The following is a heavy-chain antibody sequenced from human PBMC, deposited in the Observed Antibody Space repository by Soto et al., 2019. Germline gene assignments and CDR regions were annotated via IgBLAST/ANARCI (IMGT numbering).Heavy chain of an antibody. D-gene: IGHD3-22*01. CDR3: ATAYYYDVPAFDP. V-gene: IGHV1-24*01. Sequence: ASVKVSSKVSGYTLTELSMHWVRQAPGKGLEWMGGFDPKVGETIYAQKFQGRVTMTEDTSTDTAYMELSSPSSEDTAVYYCATAYYYDVPAFDPWGQGTLVTVSS. CDR2: FDPKVGET. CDR1: GYTLTELS. J-gene: IGHJ5*02.